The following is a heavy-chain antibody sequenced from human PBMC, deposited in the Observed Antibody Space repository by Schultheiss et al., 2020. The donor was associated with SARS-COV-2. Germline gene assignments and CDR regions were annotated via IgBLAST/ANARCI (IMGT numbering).Heavy chain of an antibody. CDR3: ARGLPTTVTTHEADV. CDR1: GDSITSGGYY. CDR2: IYTSGST. J-gene: IGHJ6*02. Sequence: SETLSLTCTVSGDSITSGGYYWSWIRQPAGKGLEWIGRIYTSGSTNYNPSLKSRVTMSVDTSKNQFSLKLSSVTAADTAVYYCARGLPTTVTTHEADVWGQGTTVTVSS. D-gene: IGHD4-17*01. V-gene: IGHV4-61*02.